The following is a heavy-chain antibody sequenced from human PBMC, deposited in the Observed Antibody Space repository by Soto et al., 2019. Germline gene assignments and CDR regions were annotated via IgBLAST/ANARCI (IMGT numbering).Heavy chain of an antibody. CDR3: AAVINSYYDILTGPLS. J-gene: IGHJ4*02. CDR1: GFTFTSSA. Sequence: SVKVSCKASGFTFTSSAVQWVRQARGQRLEWIGWIVVGSGNTNYAQKFQERVTITRDMSTSTAYMELSSLRSEDTAVYYCAAVINSYYDILTGPLSWGQGTLVTVSS. D-gene: IGHD3-9*01. CDR2: IVVGSGNT. V-gene: IGHV1-58*01.